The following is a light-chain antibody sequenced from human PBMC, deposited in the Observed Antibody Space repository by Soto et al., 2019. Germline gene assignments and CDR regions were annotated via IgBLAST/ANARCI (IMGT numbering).Light chain of an antibody. V-gene: IGKV3-11*02. J-gene: IGKJ4*01. Sequence: EIVVTRSQATLSLSPGERATLACRSSQSVSNYLAWFQQKPGQAPRLLIYDASNRATGVPATFSGSRSGRDFSRTTITLQPADVATFYCQEFGRSPPHTFGGGTKVDIK. CDR1: QSVSNY. CDR3: QEFGRSPPHT. CDR2: DAS.